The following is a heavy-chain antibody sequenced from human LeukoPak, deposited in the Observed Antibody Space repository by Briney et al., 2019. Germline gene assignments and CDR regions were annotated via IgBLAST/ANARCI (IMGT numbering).Heavy chain of an antibody. D-gene: IGHD3-16*02. CDR2: FSCTSTNT. V-gene: IGHV3-9*01. Sequence: GGSLRLSCAASGFTFDDYSMRWVRQAPGKGLEWVSCFSCTSTNTNYAASVKGRFTISRDNAKNSLYLQLNSLTAEDTAFYYCATAPNHCGWSYRCFDYWGQGTLVTVSS. CDR3: ATAPNHCGWSYRCFDY. J-gene: IGHJ4*02. CDR1: GFTFDDYS.